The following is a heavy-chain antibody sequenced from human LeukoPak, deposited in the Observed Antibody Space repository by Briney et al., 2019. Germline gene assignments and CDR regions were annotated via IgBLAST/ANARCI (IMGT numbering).Heavy chain of an antibody. CDR2: ISWNSGSI. CDR1: GFTFDDYA. D-gene: IGHD2-21*02. Sequence: PGGSLRLSCAASGFTFDDYAMHWVRQAPGKGLEWVSGISWNSGSIGYADSVKGRFTISRDNAKNSLYLQMNSLRAEDMALYYCAKVLVVVTAIGAFDIWGQGTMVTVSS. CDR3: AKVLVVVTAIGAFDI. V-gene: IGHV3-9*03. J-gene: IGHJ3*02.